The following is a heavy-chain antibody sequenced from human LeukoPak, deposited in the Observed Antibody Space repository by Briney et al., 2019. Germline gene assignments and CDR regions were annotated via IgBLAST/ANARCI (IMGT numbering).Heavy chain of an antibody. J-gene: IGHJ4*02. CDR1: GFTFSSFE. Sequence: GGSLRLSCAASGFTFSSFEMNWVRQAPGKGLEWVSYISSSASTIYYADSVKGRFTISRENAKNSLYLQMNSLRAEDTAVYYCAREMGGYPFDYWGQGTLVTVSS. CDR2: ISSSASTI. V-gene: IGHV3-48*03. CDR3: AREMGGYPFDY. D-gene: IGHD5-12*01.